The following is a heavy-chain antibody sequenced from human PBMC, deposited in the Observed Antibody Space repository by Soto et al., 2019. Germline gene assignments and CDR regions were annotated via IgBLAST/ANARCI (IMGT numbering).Heavy chain of an antibody. D-gene: IGHD3-3*01. V-gene: IGHV3-30*18. J-gene: IGHJ3*02. CDR2: ISEDGGKK. CDR1: GFTFSTYV. CDR3: TKPLGSGYADAFNM. Sequence: GGSLRLSCAASGFTFSTYVMHWVRQAPGKGLEWVALISEDGGKKYYADSMKGRFTISRDNSKDLLYLQMNSLRAEDTAVYYCTKPLGSGYADAFNMWGRGTMVTVSS.